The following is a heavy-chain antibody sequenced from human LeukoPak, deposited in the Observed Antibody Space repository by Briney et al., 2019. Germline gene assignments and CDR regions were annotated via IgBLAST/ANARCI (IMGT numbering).Heavy chain of an antibody. Sequence: SQTLSLTCAISGDSVSSNSAAWNWIRQSPSRGLEWLGRTYYRSKWYNDYAVSVKSRITINPDTSKNQFSLQLDSVTPEDTAVYYCARDLITMVRGVIPPSCFDPWGQGTLVTVSS. CDR1: GDSVSSNSAA. D-gene: IGHD3-10*01. J-gene: IGHJ5*02. CDR3: ARDLITMVRGVIPPSCFDP. CDR2: TYYRSKWYN. V-gene: IGHV6-1*01.